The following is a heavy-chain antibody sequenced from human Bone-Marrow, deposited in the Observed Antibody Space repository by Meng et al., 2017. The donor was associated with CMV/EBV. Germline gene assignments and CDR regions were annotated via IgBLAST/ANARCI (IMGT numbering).Heavy chain of an antibody. J-gene: IGHJ6*02. V-gene: IGHV3-21*01. CDR3: ARDRGEYYYNGMGV. CDR1: GFTFSSYT. D-gene: IGHD3-16*01. CDR2: VSGSAGRT. Sequence: GESLKISCAASGFTFSSYTMNWVRQAPGKGLEWVSAVSGSAGRTYYADSVKGRFSISRDNARKSLYLQMSSLRAEDTAVYYCARDRGEYYYNGMGVWGQGTTVTVSS.